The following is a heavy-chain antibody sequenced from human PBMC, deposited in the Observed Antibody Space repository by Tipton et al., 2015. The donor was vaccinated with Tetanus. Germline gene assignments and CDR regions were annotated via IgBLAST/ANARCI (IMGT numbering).Heavy chain of an antibody. J-gene: IGHJ6*02. CDR3: ARTPDYYYGMDV. D-gene: IGHD1-14*01. CDR1: GFTFSSDA. Sequence: SLRLSCAASGFTFSSDAMTWVRQAPGKGLEWVSAISPTGDETYYADSVKGRFTISRDNSKNTLILQMNSLRAEDTAVYFCARTPDYYYGMDVWGQGTTVTASS. CDR2: ISPTGDET. V-gene: IGHV3-23*01.